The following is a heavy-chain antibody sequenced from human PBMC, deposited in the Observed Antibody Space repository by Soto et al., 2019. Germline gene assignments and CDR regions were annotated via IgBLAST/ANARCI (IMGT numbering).Heavy chain of an antibody. D-gene: IGHD4-17*01. CDR1: GYTYTSYG. Sequence: GASVKVSCKEPGYTYTSYGTSCVLQAPGQGLERMGWISPYNGNTNYAQKLQGRVTMTTDTSTSTAYMELRSLRSDDTAVYYCARYADYGDPADYWGQGTLVTVS. CDR3: ARYADYGDPADY. CDR2: ISPYNGNT. V-gene: IGHV1-18*04. J-gene: IGHJ4*02.